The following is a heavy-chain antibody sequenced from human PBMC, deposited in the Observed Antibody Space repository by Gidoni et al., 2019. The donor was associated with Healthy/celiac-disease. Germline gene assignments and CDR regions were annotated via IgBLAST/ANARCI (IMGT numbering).Heavy chain of an antibody. CDR2: IYYSGST. Sequence: QLQLQESGPGPVKPSETLSLTCTVSGGSISSSSYFWGWIRQPPGKGLEWMGSIYYSGSTYYTPSLKSRVTISVDTSKNQFSLKLSSVTAADTAVYYCARLLKMATFDYWGQGTLVTVSS. D-gene: IGHD5-12*01. CDR1: GGSISSSSYF. V-gene: IGHV4-39*01. CDR3: ARLLKMATFDY. J-gene: IGHJ4*02.